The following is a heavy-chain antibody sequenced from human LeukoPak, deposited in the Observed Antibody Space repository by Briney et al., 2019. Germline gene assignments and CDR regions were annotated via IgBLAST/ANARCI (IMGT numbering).Heavy chain of an antibody. CDR2: IYNTADYT. J-gene: IGHJ1*01. D-gene: IGHD3-22*01. V-gene: IGHV3-23*01. Sequence: GGSLRLSCAASGFTFSSYAMSWVRQAPGKGLEWVSGIYNTADYTFYTDSVKGRFTISRDNSKNTLYLQMNSLRAEDTAVYYCAKTPPYYYDSSGYYYDENFQHWGQGTLVTVSS. CDR3: AKTPPYYYDSSGYYYDENFQH. CDR1: GFTFSSYA.